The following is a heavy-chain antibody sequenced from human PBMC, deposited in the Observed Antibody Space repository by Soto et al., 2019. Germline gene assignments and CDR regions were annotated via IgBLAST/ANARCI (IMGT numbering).Heavy chain of an antibody. Sequence: PSETLSLTCAVYGGSFSGYYWSWIRQPPGKGLEWIGEINHSGSTNYNPSLKSRVTISVDTSKNQFSLKLSSVTAADTAVYYCARDSRAAAGTDAFDIWGQGTMVTVSS. D-gene: IGHD6-13*01. CDR1: GGSFSGYY. CDR3: ARDSRAAAGTDAFDI. J-gene: IGHJ3*02. CDR2: INHSGST. V-gene: IGHV4-34*01.